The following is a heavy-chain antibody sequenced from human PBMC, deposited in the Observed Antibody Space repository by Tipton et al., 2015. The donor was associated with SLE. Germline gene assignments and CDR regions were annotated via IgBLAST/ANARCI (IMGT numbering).Heavy chain of an antibody. V-gene: IGHV1-8*01. CDR3: ARAPGLERSYFYYFYMDV. Sequence: QLVQSGAEVKKPGASVKVSCKASGYTFTSYDINWVRQAPGQGLEWVGMMNPDSGNTDLAQKFQGRVTMTRNLSITTAFLELPSLRSEDTAVYYCARAPGLERSYFYYFYMDVWGKGTTVTVSS. J-gene: IGHJ6*03. CDR2: MNPDSGNT. D-gene: IGHD1-1*01. CDR1: GYTFTSYD.